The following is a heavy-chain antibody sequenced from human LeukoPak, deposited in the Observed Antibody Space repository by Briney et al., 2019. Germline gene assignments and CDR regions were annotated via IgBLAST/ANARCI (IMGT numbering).Heavy chain of an antibody. CDR1: GGSISSGSYY. V-gene: IGHV4-61*02. J-gene: IGHJ4*02. CDR2: IYTSGST. CDR3: ARGAFTWGSVDY. Sequence: SETLSLTCTVSGGSISSGSYYWSWIRQPAGKGLEWIGRIYTSGSTNYNPSLKSRVTISVDTSKNQFSLKLSSVTAADTAVYYCARGAFTWGSVDYWGQGTLVTVSS. D-gene: IGHD7-27*01.